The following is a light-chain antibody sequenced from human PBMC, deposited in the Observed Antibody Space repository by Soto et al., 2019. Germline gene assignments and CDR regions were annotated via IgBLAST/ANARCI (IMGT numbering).Light chain of an antibody. Sequence: DIQMTQSPSSLSASVGDRVTITCQASQDISNYLNWYQQKPGKAPKLLIYAASNLEKGDPSRFSGSGSGTDFTFTISSLQPEDIATYYCQQYENLMYTFGQGTKLEIK. V-gene: IGKV1-33*01. J-gene: IGKJ2*01. CDR3: QQYENLMYT. CDR2: AAS. CDR1: QDISNY.